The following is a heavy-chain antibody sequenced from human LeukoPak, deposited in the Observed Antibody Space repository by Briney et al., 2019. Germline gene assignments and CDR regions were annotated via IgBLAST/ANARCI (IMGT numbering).Heavy chain of an antibody. Sequence: SETLSLTCTVSGVSISSSSYYWGWIRQPPGKGLEWIGSIYYSGSTYYNPSLKSRVTISVDTSKNQFSLKLSSVTAADTAVYYCAVSSSNWFDPWGQGTLVTVSS. CDR1: GVSISSSSYY. J-gene: IGHJ5*02. CDR3: AVSSSNWFDP. V-gene: IGHV4-39*01. D-gene: IGHD6-6*01. CDR2: IYYSGST.